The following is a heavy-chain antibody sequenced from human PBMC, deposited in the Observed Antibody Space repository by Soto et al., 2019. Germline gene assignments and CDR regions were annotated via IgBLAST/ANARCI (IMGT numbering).Heavy chain of an antibody. Sequence: GGSLRLSCAASGFTFSSYTMSWVRQAPGKGLEWVSTISGSDESSTSYADSVKGRFTISRDNAKKTLYLQMNSLRAEDTAVYYCAREGDGTTGYYQDYWGHGTLVTVSS. CDR2: ISGSDESST. CDR3: AREGDGTTGYYQDY. CDR1: GFTFSSYT. J-gene: IGHJ4*01. V-gene: IGHV3-74*01. D-gene: IGHD3-22*01.